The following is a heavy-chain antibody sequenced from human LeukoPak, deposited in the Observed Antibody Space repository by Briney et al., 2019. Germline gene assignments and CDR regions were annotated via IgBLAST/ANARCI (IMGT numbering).Heavy chain of an antibody. V-gene: IGHV1-2*02. CDR1: GYTLTELS. CDR2: INPNSGGT. D-gene: IGHD4-23*01. CDR3: ARDLYGGTSATFDY. J-gene: IGHJ4*02. Sequence: ASVKVSCKVSGYTLTELSMHWVRQAPGQGLEWMGWINPNSGGTNYAQKFQGRVTMTRDTSISTAYMELSRLRSDDTAVYYCARDLYGGTSATFDYWGQGTLVTVSS.